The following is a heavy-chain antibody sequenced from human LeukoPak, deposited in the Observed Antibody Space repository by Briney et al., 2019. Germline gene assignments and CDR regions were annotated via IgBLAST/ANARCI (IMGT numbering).Heavy chain of an antibody. D-gene: IGHD2-21*02. Sequence: SETLSLTCTVSGVSMSSSTCYWGWIRQPPGKGLEWIGSICYSGSTYYNPSLKSRVTISVDTSKNQFSLKLTSVTAADTAVYYCARGHSSVVTAIPYYFDFWGQGTLVTVSS. CDR2: ICYSGST. J-gene: IGHJ4*02. CDR1: GVSMSSSTCY. V-gene: IGHV4-39*07. CDR3: ARGHSSVVTAIPYYFDF.